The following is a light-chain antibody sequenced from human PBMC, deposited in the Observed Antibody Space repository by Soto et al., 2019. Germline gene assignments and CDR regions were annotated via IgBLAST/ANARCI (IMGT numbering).Light chain of an antibody. CDR1: QGISSY. CDR2: TAS. Sequence: IQLTQSPSSLSASVGDRVTITCRASQGISSYLAWYQQKPGKAPKLLIYTASTLQSGVPSRFSGSGSGTDFTLTISSLQPEDCAIYFCQQANSFPITFGQGTRREIK. V-gene: IGKV1-9*01. CDR3: QQANSFPIT. J-gene: IGKJ5*01.